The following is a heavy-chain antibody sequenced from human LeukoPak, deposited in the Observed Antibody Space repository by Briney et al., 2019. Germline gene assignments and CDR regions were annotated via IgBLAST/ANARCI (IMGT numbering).Heavy chain of an antibody. CDR3: ARMFGGNYYGYYFDY. CDR1: GFTFSSYA. J-gene: IGHJ4*02. CDR2: ISGSGGST. V-gene: IGHV3-23*01. D-gene: IGHD1-26*01. Sequence: GGSLRLSCAASGFTFSSYAMSWVRQAPGKGLEWVSAISGSGGSTYYADSVKGRFTISRDNSKNTLYLQMNSLRAEDTAVYYCARMFGGNYYGYYFDYWGQGSMLTVSS.